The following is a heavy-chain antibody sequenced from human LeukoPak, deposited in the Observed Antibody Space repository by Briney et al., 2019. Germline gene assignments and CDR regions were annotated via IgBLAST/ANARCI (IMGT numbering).Heavy chain of an antibody. CDR1: GGSISSSSYY. Sequence: PSETLSLTCTVSGGSISSSSYYWGWIRQPPGKGLEWIGSIYYSGSTYYNPSLKSRVTISVDASKNQFSLKLSSVTAADTAVYYCARLDHFGEPADCWGQGTLVTVSS. CDR3: ARLDHFGEPADC. D-gene: IGHD3-10*01. CDR2: IYYSGST. V-gene: IGHV4-39*01. J-gene: IGHJ4*02.